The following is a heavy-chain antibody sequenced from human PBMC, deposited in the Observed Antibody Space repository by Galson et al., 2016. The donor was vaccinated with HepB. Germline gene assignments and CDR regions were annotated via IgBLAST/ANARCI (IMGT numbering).Heavy chain of an antibody. V-gene: IGHV1-18*01. J-gene: IGHJ4*02. Sequence: SVKVSCKASGYTFINYGISWVRQAPGQGLEWMGWISAYNENKNFAQKFQDRVTLTTDTSTRSAYMELLSLTSDDTAVYYCARISDLGPPWLAYFDYWGQGTLVTVSS. D-gene: IGHD6-19*01. CDR2: ISAYNENK. CDR3: ARISDLGPPWLAYFDY. CDR1: GYTFINYG.